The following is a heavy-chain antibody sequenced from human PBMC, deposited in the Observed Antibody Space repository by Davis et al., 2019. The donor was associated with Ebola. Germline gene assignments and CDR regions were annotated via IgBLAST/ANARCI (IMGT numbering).Heavy chain of an antibody. CDR2: IRSSGNPI. V-gene: IGHV3-48*03. D-gene: IGHD5-24*01. CDR3: ARSLHTPFDY. CDR1: GFAFSNYE. Sequence: GESLKISCGASGFAFSNYEMNWVRQAPGKGLEWISNIRSSGNPIYYADSVKGRFTVSRDNAKNSLYLQMNSLRVEDTAVYYCARSLHTPFDYWGQETLVTVSS. J-gene: IGHJ4*02.